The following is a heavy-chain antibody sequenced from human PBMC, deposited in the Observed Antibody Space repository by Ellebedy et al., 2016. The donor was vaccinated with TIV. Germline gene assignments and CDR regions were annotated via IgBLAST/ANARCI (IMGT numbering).Heavy chain of an antibody. V-gene: IGHV1-69*06. Sequence: ASVKVSCKASGGTFSSYAISWVRQAPGQGLEWMGGIIPIFGTANYAQKFQGRVIMTADTSMSTAYMEVTRLTSDDTAIYYCARDRFGIPLRYAGYWGQGTLVAVSS. J-gene: IGHJ4*02. CDR3: ARDRFGIPLRYAGY. CDR1: GGTFSSYA. CDR2: IIPIFGTA. D-gene: IGHD3-3*01.